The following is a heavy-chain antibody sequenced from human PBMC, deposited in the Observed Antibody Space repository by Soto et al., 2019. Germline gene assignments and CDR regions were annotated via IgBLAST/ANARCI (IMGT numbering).Heavy chain of an antibody. J-gene: IGHJ6*02. V-gene: IGHV1-18*04. Sequence: QVQLVQSGAEVKKPGASVKVSCKASGYTFTSYGISWVRQAPGQGLEWMGWISAYNGNTNYAQKLQGRVTMTTDTSTSTAYMELRSLRSDDTAGYYCARVEIGSNEYYYYGMDVWGQGTTVTVSS. CDR3: ARVEIGSNEYYYYGMDV. D-gene: IGHD1-1*01. CDR2: ISAYNGNT. CDR1: GYTFTSYG.